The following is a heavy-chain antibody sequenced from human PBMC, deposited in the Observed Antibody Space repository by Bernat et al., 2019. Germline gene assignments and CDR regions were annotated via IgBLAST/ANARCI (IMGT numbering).Heavy chain of an antibody. CDR1: GYTFTSYA. D-gene: IGHD2-2*01. V-gene: IGHV1-3*01. Sequence: QVQLVQSGAEVKKPGASVKVSCKASGYTFTSYAMHWVRQAPGQRLEWMGWITAGNGNKKYSQKFQDRVTITRDTSASTAYMELSRLRSEDTAVYYCASRYCSSTSCHYYYYMDVWGKGTTVTVSS. CDR3: ASRYCSSTSCHYYYYMDV. J-gene: IGHJ6*03. CDR2: ITAGNGNK.